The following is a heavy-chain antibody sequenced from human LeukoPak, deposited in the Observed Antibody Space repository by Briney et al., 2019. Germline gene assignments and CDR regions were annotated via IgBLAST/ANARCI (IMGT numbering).Heavy chain of an antibody. Sequence: GASVKVSCKASGYTFTSYGISWVRQAPGQGLEWMGWISAYNGNTNYAQKLQGRVTMSTDTSTSTAYMELRSLRSDDTAVYYCARATYNWNDVANWFDPRGQGTLVTVSS. D-gene: IGHD1-1*01. CDR2: ISAYNGNT. CDR3: ARATYNWNDVANWFDP. CDR1: GYTFTSYG. V-gene: IGHV1-18*01. J-gene: IGHJ5*02.